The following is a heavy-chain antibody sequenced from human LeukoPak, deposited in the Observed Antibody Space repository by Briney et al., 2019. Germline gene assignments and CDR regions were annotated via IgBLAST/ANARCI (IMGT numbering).Heavy chain of an antibody. D-gene: IGHD2-2*01. Sequence: GESLKISCKGSGYSFTSYWIGWVRQMPGKGLEWMWIIYPGDSDTRYNPSFQGQVTISADKSISTAYLQWSSLKASDTAMYYCARQGSGTIVHYYGMDVWGQGTTVTVSS. CDR2: IYPGDSDT. CDR3: ARQGSGTIVHYYGMDV. J-gene: IGHJ6*02. CDR1: GYSFTSYW. V-gene: IGHV5-51*01.